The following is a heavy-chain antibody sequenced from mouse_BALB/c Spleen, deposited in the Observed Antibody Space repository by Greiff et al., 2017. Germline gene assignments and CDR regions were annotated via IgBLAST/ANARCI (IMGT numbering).Heavy chain of an antibody. J-gene: IGHJ2*01. CDR2: IYPGDGDT. D-gene: IGHD1-2*01. CDR3: AREEELLRLYY. V-gene: IGHV1-87*01. Sequence: QVQLQQSGAELARPGASVKLSCKASGYTFTSYWMQWVKQRPGQGLEWIGAIYPGDGDTRYTQKFKGKATLTADKSSSTAYMQLSSLASEDSAVYYCAREEELLRLYYWGQGTTLTVSS. CDR1: GYTFTSYW.